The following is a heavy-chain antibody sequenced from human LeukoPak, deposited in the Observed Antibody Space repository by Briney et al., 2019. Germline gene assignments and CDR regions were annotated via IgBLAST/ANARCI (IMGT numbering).Heavy chain of an antibody. CDR3: AKSDSSGYPEK. J-gene: IGHJ4*02. Sequence: PGGSLRLSCAASGFTFSDHYMDWVRHAPKKGLEWVGRSRNKARSYTTEYAASVKGRFSISRDDSNNSVYLQMISLRAEDTAVYYCAKSDSSGYPEKWGQGTLVTVSS. CDR2: SRNKARSYTT. V-gene: IGHV3-72*01. CDR1: GFTFSDHY. D-gene: IGHD3-22*01.